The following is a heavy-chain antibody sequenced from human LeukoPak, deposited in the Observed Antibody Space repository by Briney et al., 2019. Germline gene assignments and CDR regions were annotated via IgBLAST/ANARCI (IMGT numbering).Heavy chain of an antibody. D-gene: IGHD3-3*01. J-gene: IGHJ6*02. Sequence: SETLSLTCTVSGGSIRSSYYYWSWIRQPPGKGLEWIGYIYYSGSTNYNPSLKSRVTISVDTSKNQFSLKLSSVTAADTAVYYCARASGYLRFLEWLSPYYYYGMDVWGQGTTVTVSS. CDR2: IYYSGST. V-gene: IGHV4-61*01. CDR3: ARASGYLRFLEWLSPYYYYGMDV. CDR1: GGSIRSSYYY.